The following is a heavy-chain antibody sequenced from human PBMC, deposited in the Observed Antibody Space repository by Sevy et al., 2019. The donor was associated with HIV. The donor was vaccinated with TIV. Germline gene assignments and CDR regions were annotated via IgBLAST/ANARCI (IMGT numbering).Heavy chain of an antibody. CDR1: GFIFSDYT. J-gene: IGHJ4*02. CDR2: ISYDGSFT. D-gene: IGHD6-13*01. Sequence: GESLRLSCAASGFIFSDYTLHWVRQAPGTGLEWVAVISYDGSFTYYADSVEGRFTISRDNSKNTLFLQMNSLRHEDTAVYYCARSQSSSWHYFDYWGQGTLVTVSS. CDR3: ARSQSSSWHYFDY. V-gene: IGHV3-30*04.